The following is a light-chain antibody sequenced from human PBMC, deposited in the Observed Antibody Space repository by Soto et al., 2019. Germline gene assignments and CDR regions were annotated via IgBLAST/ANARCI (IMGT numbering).Light chain of an antibody. CDR3: QQYNSWHTEA. V-gene: IGKV3-15*01. J-gene: IGKJ1*01. CDR2: GTS. CDR1: QSVSSN. Sequence: EIVMTQSPATLSVSPGERATLSCRASQSVSSNLAWYQQKPGQAPRLLIYGTSTRATGIPARFSGSGSGTEFTLTISSLMSEDFAVYYCQQYNSWHTEAFGQGTKVDIK.